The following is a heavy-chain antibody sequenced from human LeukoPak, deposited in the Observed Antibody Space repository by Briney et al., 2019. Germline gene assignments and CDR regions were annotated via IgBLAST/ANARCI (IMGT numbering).Heavy chain of an antibody. V-gene: IGHV3-66*01. J-gene: IGHJ6*04. Sequence: GGSLRLSCAASGFTVSSNYMSWVRQGPGKGLEWVSIFYPGGSTYYADSVKGRFTISRDPSKNTLYLQMNSLRVEDTAVYYCAELGITMIGGVWGKGTTVTISS. CDR1: GFTVSSNY. CDR3: AELGITMIGGV. CDR2: FYPGGST. D-gene: IGHD3-10*02.